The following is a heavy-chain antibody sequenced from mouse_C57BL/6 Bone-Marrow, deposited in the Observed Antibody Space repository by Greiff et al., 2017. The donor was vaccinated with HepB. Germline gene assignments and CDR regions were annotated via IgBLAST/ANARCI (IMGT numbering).Heavy chain of an antibody. CDR3: ASPLYGISGFAY. J-gene: IGHJ3*01. Sequence: EVKLQQSGPELVKPGASVKISCKASGYSFTGYYMNWVKQSPEKSLEWIGEINPSTGGTTYNQKFKAKATLTVDKSSSTAYMQLKSLTSEDSAVYYCASPLYGISGFAYWGQGTLVTVSA. D-gene: IGHD1-1*01. V-gene: IGHV1-42*01. CDR2: INPSTGGT. CDR1: GYSFTGYY.